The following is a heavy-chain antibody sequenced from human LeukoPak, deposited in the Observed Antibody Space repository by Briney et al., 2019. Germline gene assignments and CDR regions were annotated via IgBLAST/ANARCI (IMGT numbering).Heavy chain of an antibody. CDR1: GFTFSSYG. D-gene: IGHD3-22*01. CDR3: AKGRGYYYDSSGYYYVGNYFDY. J-gene: IGHJ4*02. CDR2: ISYDGSNK. V-gene: IGHV3-30*18. Sequence: PGRSLRLSCAASGFTFSSYGMHWVRQAPGKGLEWVAVISYDGSNKSYADSVKGRFTISRDNYKNTLYLQMNSLRAEDTAVYYCAKGRGYYYDSSGYYYVGNYFDYWGQGTLVTVSS.